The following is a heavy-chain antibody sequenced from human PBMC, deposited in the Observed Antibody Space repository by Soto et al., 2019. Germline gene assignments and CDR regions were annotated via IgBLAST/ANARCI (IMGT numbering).Heavy chain of an antibody. D-gene: IGHD5-12*01. J-gene: IGHJ6*02. CDR3: AKDKYSGYDRYYYYGMDV. V-gene: IGHV3-23*01. CDR2: ISGSGGST. CDR1: GFTFSSYA. Sequence: GESLRLSCAASGFTFSSYAMSWVRQAPGKGLEWVSAISGSGGSTYYADSVKGRFTISRDNSKNTLYLQMNSLRAEDTAVYYCAKDKYSGYDRYYYYGMDVWGQGTTVTVSS.